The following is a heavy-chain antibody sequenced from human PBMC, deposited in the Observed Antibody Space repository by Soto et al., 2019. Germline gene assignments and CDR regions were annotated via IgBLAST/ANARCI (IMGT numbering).Heavy chain of an antibody. V-gene: IGHV1-18*01. J-gene: IGHJ6*02. CDR3: ARGGGYYDSSGYYYADYYYYGMDV. CDR2: ISAYNGNT. Sequence: QVQLVQSGAEVKKPGASVKVSCKASGYTFSSYGISWVRQAPGQGLEWMGWISAYNGNTNYAQKLQGRVTMTTDTSTSTAYRELRSLRSDDTAVYYCARGGGYYDSSGYYYADYYYYGMDVWGQGTTVTVSS. CDR1: GYTFSSYG. D-gene: IGHD3-22*01.